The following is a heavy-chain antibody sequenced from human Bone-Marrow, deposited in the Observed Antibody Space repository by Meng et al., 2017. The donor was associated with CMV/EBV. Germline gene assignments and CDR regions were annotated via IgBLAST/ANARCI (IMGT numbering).Heavy chain of an antibody. J-gene: IGHJ6*02. Sequence: WSWIRQSPGKGLAWIGEIHQSRRTNYHPSIKSRVTVSVDTSKNEFSLDLASVTAAETDVYFCARGGYCTSDSCYTPLEWFFYGMDVWGQGTTVTVSS. CDR3: ARGGYCTSDSCYTPLEWFFYGMDV. CDR2: IHQSRRT. D-gene: IGHD2-2*02. V-gene: IGHV4-34*01.